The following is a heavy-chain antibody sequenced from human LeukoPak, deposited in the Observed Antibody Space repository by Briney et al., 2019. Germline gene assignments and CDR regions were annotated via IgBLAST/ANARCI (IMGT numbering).Heavy chain of an antibody. V-gene: IGHV1-2*02. J-gene: IGHJ4*02. D-gene: IGHD2-15*01. CDR1: GYTFTGYY. CDR2: INPNSGGT. Sequence: GASVKVSCKASGYTFTGYYMHWVRQAPGQGLEWMGWINPNSGGTNYAQKFQGRVTMTRDTSISTVYMELSGLTSEDTAVYYCAKAVVGFCSGGNCFYYFDYWGQGTLVAVSS. CDR3: AKAVVGFCSGGNCFYYFDY.